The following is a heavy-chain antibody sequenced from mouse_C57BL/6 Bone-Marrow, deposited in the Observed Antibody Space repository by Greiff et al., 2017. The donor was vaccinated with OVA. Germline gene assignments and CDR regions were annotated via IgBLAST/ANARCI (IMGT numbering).Heavy chain of an antibody. CDR2: IDPSDSYT. D-gene: IGHD2-3*01. V-gene: IGHV1-69*01. J-gene: IGHJ4*01. Sequence: QVQLQQSGAELVMPGASVKLSCKASGYTFTSYWMHWVKRRPGQGLEWIGEIDPSDSYTNYNQKFKGKSTLTVDKSSSTAYMQLSSLTSEDSAVYYCAREGGWFFYAMDYWGQGTSVTVSS. CDR1: GYTFTSYW. CDR3: AREGGWFFYAMDY.